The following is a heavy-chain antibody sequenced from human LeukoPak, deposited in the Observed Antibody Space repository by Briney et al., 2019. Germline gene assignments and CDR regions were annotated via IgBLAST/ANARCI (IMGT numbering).Heavy chain of an antibody. CDR3: ARDLNLSPDYGDRSDAFDI. V-gene: IGHV4-34*01. CDR1: GGSFSGYY. J-gene: IGHJ3*02. Sequence: SETLSLSCAVYGGSFSGYYWSWIRQPPGKGLEWVGETNRSGSTNYNPSLKSRVTISVDTSKNQFSLKLSSVTAADTAVYYCARDLNLSPDYGDRSDAFDIWGQGTMVTVSS. D-gene: IGHD4-17*01. CDR2: TNRSGST.